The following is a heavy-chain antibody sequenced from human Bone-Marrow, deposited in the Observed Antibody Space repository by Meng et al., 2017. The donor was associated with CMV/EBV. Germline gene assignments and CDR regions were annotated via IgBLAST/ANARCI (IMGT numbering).Heavy chain of an antibody. Sequence: GESLKISWVASGFTCSTYAMHWVRQAPGKGLEWVAVISYDETDKYYADSLKGRFTISRDNSKNTLYLQMNGLRDEDTAVYYCARSQYKSASDYLGRGALVTASS. J-gene: IGHJ4*02. D-gene: IGHD1-14*01. V-gene: IGHV3-30-3*01. CDR3: ARSQYKSASDY. CDR2: ISYDETDK. CDR1: GFTCSTYA.